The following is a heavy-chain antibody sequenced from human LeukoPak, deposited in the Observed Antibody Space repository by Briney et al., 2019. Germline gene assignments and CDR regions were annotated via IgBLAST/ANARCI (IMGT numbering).Heavy chain of an antibody. CDR1: GGSFSGYY. CDR2: INHSGST. V-gene: IGHV4-34*01. D-gene: IGHD3-10*01. Sequence: SETLSLTCAVYGGSFSGYYWSGIRQPPGKGLEWIGEINHSGSTNYNPSLKSRVTISVDTSKNQFSLKLSSVTAADTAVYYCARFSGKITMVRGVFFDPWGQGTLVTVSS. J-gene: IGHJ5*02. CDR3: ARFSGKITMVRGVFFDP.